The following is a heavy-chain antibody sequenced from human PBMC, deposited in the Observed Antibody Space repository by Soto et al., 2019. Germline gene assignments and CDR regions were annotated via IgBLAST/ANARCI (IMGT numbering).Heavy chain of an antibody. CDR3: TRITSLAGVY. Sequence: EVQLVESRGALVQPGGSLRLTCAVSGFTFNSYWMSWVRQAPGKGLEWVANIKQDGNEKYYVDSVKGRFTISRDNAKNSLYLQMNSPRAEDTAVYYCTRITSLAGVYSGQGTLVTVSS. CDR1: GFTFNSYW. V-gene: IGHV3-7*05. D-gene: IGHD3-10*01. J-gene: IGHJ4*02. CDR2: IKQDGNEK.